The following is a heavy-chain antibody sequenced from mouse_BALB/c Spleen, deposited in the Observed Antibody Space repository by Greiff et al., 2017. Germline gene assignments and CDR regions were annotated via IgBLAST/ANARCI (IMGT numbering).Heavy chain of an antibody. Sequence: VQLQQSGPELEKPGASVKISCKASGYSFTGYNMNWVKQSNGKRLEWIGNIDPYYGGTSYNQKFKGKATLAVDKSSSTDYLQLKSLTSEDSAVYYCARQELRSGDWYFDVWGAGTTVTVSS. CDR3: ARQELRSGDWYFDV. J-gene: IGHJ1*01. CDR2: IDPYYGGT. V-gene: IGHV1-39*01. CDR1: GYSFTGYN. D-gene: IGHD1-1*01.